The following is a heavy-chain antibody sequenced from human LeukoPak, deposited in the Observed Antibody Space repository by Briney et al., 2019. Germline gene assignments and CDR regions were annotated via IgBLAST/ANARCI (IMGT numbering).Heavy chain of an antibody. D-gene: IGHD3-3*01. CDR2: INPNSGDT. V-gene: IGHV1-2*02. Sequence: ASVKVSCKASGYTFTGFYMHWVRQAPGQGLEWMGWINPNSGDTNYAQKFQGRVTMTRDTSISTAYMELSRLRSDDTAVYYCARESGPDFWSGYYRAVFDYWGQGTLVTVSS. J-gene: IGHJ4*02. CDR1: GYTFTGFY. CDR3: ARESGPDFWSGYYRAVFDY.